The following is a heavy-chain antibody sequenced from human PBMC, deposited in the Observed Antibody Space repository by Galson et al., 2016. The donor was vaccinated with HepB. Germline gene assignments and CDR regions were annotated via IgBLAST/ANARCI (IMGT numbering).Heavy chain of an antibody. CDR2: ISYDGSKK. CDR3: AKDEFLEGDYYYYGMDV. Sequence: SLRLSCAASGFTFSSYGMYWVRQAPGKGLEWVAVISYDGSKKYYADSVKGRFTISRDNSKNTLYLQMSSLRAEDTAVYYCAKDEFLEGDYYYYGMDVWGQGTTVT. CDR1: GFTFSSYG. D-gene: IGHD3-3*01. J-gene: IGHJ6*02. V-gene: IGHV3-30*18.